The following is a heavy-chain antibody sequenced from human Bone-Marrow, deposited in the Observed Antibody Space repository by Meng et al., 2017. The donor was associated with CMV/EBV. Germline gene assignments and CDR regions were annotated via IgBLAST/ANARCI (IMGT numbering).Heavy chain of an antibody. Sequence: CTGSGGSISSYYWSWIRQPAGKGLEWIGRIYTSGSTNYNPSLKSRVTMSVDTSKNQFSLKLSSVTAADTAVYYCARDLVVAGGYFDYWGQGTLVTVSS. CDR3: ARDLVVAGGYFDY. D-gene: IGHD6-19*01. V-gene: IGHV4-4*07. CDR2: IYTSGST. J-gene: IGHJ4*02. CDR1: GGSISSYY.